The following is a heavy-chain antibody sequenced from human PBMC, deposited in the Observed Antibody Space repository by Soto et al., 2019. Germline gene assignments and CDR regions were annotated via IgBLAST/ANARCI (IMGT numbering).Heavy chain of an antibody. Sequence: QLHLVQSGAVVKKPGASVTVSCSASGYPVTAYYMHWVRQAPGRGLEWMGGINPATGAAKFTQTFQGGVPMPRDTATSTVFMELSGLTSEDTAVFYCARGGGVGVAGSAAFEMWGQGTLVTVSS. CDR1: GYPVTAYY. V-gene: IGHV1-2*02. J-gene: IGHJ3*02. CDR3: ARGGGVGVAGSAAFEM. CDR2: INPATGAA. D-gene: IGHD3-3*01.